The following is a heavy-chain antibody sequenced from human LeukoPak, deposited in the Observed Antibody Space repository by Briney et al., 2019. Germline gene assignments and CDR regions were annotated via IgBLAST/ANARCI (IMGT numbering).Heavy chain of an antibody. CDR3: ARQTSTTSVDY. CDR1: GGSISSGSYY. V-gene: IGHV4-61*02. CDR2: IYTSGST. D-gene: IGHD2-2*01. J-gene: IGHJ4*02. Sequence: SETLSLTCTVSGGSISSGSYYWSWIRQPAGKGLEWIGRIYTSGSTNYNPSLKSRVTISVDTSKNQFSLNLSSVTAADTAVYYCARQTSTTSVDYWGQETLVTVSS.